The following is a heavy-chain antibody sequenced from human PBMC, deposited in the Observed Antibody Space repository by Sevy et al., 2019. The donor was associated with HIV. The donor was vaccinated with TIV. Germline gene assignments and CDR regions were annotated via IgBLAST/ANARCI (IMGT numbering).Heavy chain of an antibody. CDR1: GFTFSSYA. Sequence: GGSLRLSCAASGFTFSSYAMSWVRQAPGKGLEWVSAISGSGGSTYYEDSVKGRFTISSDNSKNTLYLQMNSLRAEDTAVYYCAKLTHIVATISKFDYWGQGTLVTVSS. CDR2: ISGSGGST. V-gene: IGHV3-23*01. J-gene: IGHJ4*02. CDR3: AKLTHIVATISKFDY. D-gene: IGHD5-12*01.